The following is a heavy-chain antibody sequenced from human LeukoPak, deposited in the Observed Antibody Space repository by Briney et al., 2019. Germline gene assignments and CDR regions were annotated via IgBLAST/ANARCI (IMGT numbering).Heavy chain of an antibody. CDR3: ARVRGIRGLPGILIGRFSDCYYMDV. V-gene: IGHV3-7*01. CDR1: GFTFSSYW. CDR2: IKQDGSEK. Sequence: GGSLRLSCTASGFTFSSYWMSWVRQAPGKGLEWLANIKQDGSEKYYVDSVKGRCTISRDNAKNSLYLQMNSLRAEDTAVYYCARVRGIRGLPGILIGRFSDCYYMDVWGKGTTVTISS. D-gene: IGHD3-9*01. J-gene: IGHJ6*03.